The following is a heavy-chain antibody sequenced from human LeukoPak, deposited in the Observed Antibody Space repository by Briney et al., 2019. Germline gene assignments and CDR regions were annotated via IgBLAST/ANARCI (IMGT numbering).Heavy chain of an antibody. D-gene: IGHD7-27*01. J-gene: IGHJ4*02. V-gene: IGHV4-31*03. CDR3: ARVAGLGIVDY. CDR2: IYYSGST. CDR1: GGSISSGGYY. Sequence: SETLSLTCTVSGGSISSGGYYWSWIRQHPGKGLEWIGYIYYSGSTYYNPSLKSRVTISVDTSKNQFSLKLSSVTAADTAVYYCARVAGLGIVDYWGQGTLVTVSS.